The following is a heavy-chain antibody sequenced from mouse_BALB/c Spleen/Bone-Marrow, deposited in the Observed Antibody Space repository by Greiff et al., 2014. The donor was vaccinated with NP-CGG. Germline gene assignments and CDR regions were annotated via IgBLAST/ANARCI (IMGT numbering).Heavy chain of an antibody. V-gene: IGHV5-12-2*01. CDR2: ISNGGGST. CDR1: GFTFSSYT. J-gene: IGHJ4*01. Sequence: EVQLVQSGGGLVHPGGSLKLSCAASGFTFSSYTMSWVRQTPEKRLEWVAYISNGGGSTYYPDTVKGRFTISRDNAKNTLYLQMSSLKSEDTAMYYCARRVWSRGGDYWGQGTSVTVSS. D-gene: IGHD2-10*02. CDR3: ARRVWSRGGDY.